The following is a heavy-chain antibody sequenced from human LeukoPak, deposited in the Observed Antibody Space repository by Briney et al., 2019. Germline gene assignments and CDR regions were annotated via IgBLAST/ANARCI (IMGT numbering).Heavy chain of an antibody. CDR1: GFTFSIHW. CDR2: ISSSSSYI. D-gene: IGHD3-22*01. V-gene: IGHV3-21*01. J-gene: IGHJ4*02. CDR3: ARGGYDSSGYYPLDY. Sequence: GGSLRLSCATCGFTFSIHWMNWVRQAPGKGLEWVSSISSSSSYIYYADSVKGRFTISRDNAKNSLYLQMNSLRAEDTAVYYCARGGYDSSGYYPLDYWGQGTLVTVSS.